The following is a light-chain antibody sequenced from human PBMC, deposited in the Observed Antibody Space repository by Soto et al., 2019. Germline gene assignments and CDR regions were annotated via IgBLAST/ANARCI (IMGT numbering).Light chain of an antibody. Sequence: DIQMTQSPSSLSASVGDRVTITCRASQSISIFLHWYQKKPGKAPKLLIHAASSLHSGVPSTFSGSGSGTDFALTISSLQPEDFATYYCHQTAANPWTFAQGTKVDIK. CDR3: HQTAANPWT. CDR2: AAS. V-gene: IGKV1-39*01. CDR1: QSISIF. J-gene: IGKJ1*01.